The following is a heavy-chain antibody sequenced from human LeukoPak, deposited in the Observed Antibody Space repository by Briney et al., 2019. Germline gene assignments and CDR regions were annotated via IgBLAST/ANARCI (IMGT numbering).Heavy chain of an antibody. CDR2: INPNSGDT. D-gene: IGHD3-22*01. V-gene: IGHV1-2*06. CDR1: GYTFTDYY. CDR3: ARDHDSSGRTDDAFDI. J-gene: IGHJ3*02. Sequence: ASVKVSCKASGYTFTDYYIHWVRQAPGQGLEWMGRINPNSGDTNYAQKFQGRVTMTRDASISTAYMELSRLTSDDTAVFFCARDHDSSGRTDDAFDIWGQGIMVTVSS.